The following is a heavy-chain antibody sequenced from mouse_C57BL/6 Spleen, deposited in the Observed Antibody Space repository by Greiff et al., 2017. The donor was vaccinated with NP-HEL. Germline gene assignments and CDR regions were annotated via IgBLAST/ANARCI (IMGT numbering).Heavy chain of an antibody. V-gene: IGHV1-69*01. J-gene: IGHJ2*01. Sequence: QVQLQQPGAELVMPGASVKLSCKASGYTFTSYWMHWVKQRPGQGLEWIGEIDPSDSYTNYNQKFKGKSTLTVAKSSSTAYMQLSSLTSEDSAVYYCARDYYGSSAHYYFDYWGQGTTLTVSS. CDR3: ARDYYGSSAHYYFDY. D-gene: IGHD1-1*01. CDR2: IDPSDSYT. CDR1: GYTFTSYW.